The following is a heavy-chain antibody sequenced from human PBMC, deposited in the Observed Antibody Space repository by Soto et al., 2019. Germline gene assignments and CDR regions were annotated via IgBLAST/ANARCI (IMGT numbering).Heavy chain of an antibody. Sequence: QVQLEQSGAEVKKPGSSVKVSCKASGGTFSTSAISWVRQAPGQGLEWMGGIMPIFRTPDYAQKFQGRVTVSADESTSTAYMELSGLRSDDTAVYYCARDNARPQLGGNYYYILDVWGQGTTITVSS. V-gene: IGHV1-69*12. D-gene: IGHD2-2*01. CDR1: GGTFSTSA. CDR3: ARDNARPQLGGNYYYILDV. CDR2: IMPIFRTP. J-gene: IGHJ6*02.